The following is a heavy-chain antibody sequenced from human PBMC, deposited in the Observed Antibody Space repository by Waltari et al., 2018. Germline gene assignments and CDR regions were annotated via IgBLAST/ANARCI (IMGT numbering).Heavy chain of an antibody. CDR1: GYSLSSGYY. CDR2: IYHSGGT. J-gene: IGHJ5*02. D-gene: IGHD5-12*01. Sequence: QVQLQESGPGLVKPSETLSLTCTVAGYSLSSGYYWGWTRQPPGKGLEWTVRIYHSGGTYNNPSLKSRVNISAETPKKQYSRKLSSVTAADTAVYYCARTPLEMATISGWFDPWGQGTLVTVSS. CDR3: ARTPLEMATISGWFDP. V-gene: IGHV4-38-2*02.